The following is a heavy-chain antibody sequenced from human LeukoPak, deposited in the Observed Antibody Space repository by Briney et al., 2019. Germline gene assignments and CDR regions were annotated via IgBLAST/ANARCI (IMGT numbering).Heavy chain of an antibody. CDR1: GYSFTTYW. V-gene: IGHV5-51*01. Sequence: GESLKISCKGSGYSFTTYWIGWVRQMPGKGLEWMGIIYPGDSDTRYSPSFQGQATISTDKSISTAYLQWSSLKASDTAIYYCARRAVSAEYFQQWGQGTLVTVTS. CDR3: ARRAVSAEYFQQ. CDR2: IYPGDSDT. J-gene: IGHJ1*01.